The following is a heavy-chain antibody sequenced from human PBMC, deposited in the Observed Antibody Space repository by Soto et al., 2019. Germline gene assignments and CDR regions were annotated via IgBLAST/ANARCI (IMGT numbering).Heavy chain of an antibody. CDR1: GASVSGDGSY. Sequence: QVQLQESGPGLVKPSQTLSLTCLVSGASVSGDGSYCSWIRQHPGKGLEFIGYIHNSGSTYSNPSLENRVAMSIDTSKNQFSLRQSSVTAADSAVYFCARDLGSEQWFFDNWGQGILVTVSS. D-gene: IGHD6-19*01. CDR2: IHNSGST. J-gene: IGHJ4*02. V-gene: IGHV4-31*03. CDR3: ARDLGSEQWFFDN.